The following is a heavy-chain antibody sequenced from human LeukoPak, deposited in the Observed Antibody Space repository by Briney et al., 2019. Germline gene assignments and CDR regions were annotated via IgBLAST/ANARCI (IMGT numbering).Heavy chain of an antibody. CDR1: GSTFSRYG. Sequence: TGGSLRLSCAASGSTFSRYGMHWVRQAPGKGLEWVAVISHDGSNEYYADSVKGRFTISRDNSKNTLYLQMNSLRAEDTAVYYCAKDRPSWYSGYDGFDYWGQGTLVTVSS. V-gene: IGHV3-30*18. CDR2: ISHDGSNE. CDR3: AKDRPSWYSGYDGFDY. D-gene: IGHD5-12*01. J-gene: IGHJ4*02.